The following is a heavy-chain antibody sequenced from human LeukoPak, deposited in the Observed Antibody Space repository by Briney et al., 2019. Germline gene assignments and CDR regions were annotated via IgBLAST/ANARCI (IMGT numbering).Heavy chain of an antibody. J-gene: IGHJ4*02. V-gene: IGHV4-59*01. CDR3: ASGRPLGFDY. Sequence: PSETLSLTCTVSGDSISSYYWTWIRQPPGKGLGWIGYIYYSGTTNYNPSLKSRVTISVDTSKNQFSLKLSSVTAADTAEYYCASGRPLGFDYWGQGTLVTVSS. CDR2: IYYSGTT. CDR1: GDSISSYY. D-gene: IGHD1-26*01.